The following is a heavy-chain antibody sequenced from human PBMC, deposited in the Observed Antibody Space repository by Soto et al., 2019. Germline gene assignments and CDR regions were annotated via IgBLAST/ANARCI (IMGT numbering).Heavy chain of an antibody. Sequence: QVQLVQSGAEVKKPGASVKVSCKASGYTFTSYDINWVRQATGQGLEWMGWTNPNSGNTGYAQKFQGRVTMTRNTSISTAYMELSSLRSEDTAVYYCARVVGDCTNGVCLQGAIDYWGQGTLVTVSS. J-gene: IGHJ4*02. CDR3: ARVVGDCTNGVCLQGAIDY. D-gene: IGHD2-8*01. CDR1: GYTFTSYD. CDR2: TNPNSGNT. V-gene: IGHV1-8*01.